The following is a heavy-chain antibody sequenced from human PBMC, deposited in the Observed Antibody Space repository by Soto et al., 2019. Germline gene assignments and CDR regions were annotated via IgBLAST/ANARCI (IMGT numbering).Heavy chain of an antibody. V-gene: IGHV3-48*02. CDR2: ISSSSSTI. J-gene: IGHJ6*02. CDR3: ARDITIFLIGGMDV. CDR1: GFTFSSYS. D-gene: IGHD3-9*01. Sequence: PGGSLRLSCAASGFTFSSYSMNWVRQAPGKGPEWVSYISSSSSTIYYADSVKGRFTISRDNAKNSLYLQMNSLRDEDTAVYYCARDITIFLIGGMDVWGQGTTVTVSS.